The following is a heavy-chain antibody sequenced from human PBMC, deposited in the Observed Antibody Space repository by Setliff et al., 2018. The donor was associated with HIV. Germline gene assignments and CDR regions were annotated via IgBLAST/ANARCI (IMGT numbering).Heavy chain of an antibody. CDR1: GGSIRSGGYY. CDR3: ARGRYYYYDMDV. V-gene: IGHV4-31*03. CDR2: IYDSGTT. Sequence: TLSLTCSVSGGSIRSGGYYWSWIRQHPGKGLEWIGYIYDSGTTDHNPSLESRVTISLDTSKSHFSLRLTSVTAADTAVYYCARGRYYYYDMDVWGKGTTVTVSS. J-gene: IGHJ6*03.